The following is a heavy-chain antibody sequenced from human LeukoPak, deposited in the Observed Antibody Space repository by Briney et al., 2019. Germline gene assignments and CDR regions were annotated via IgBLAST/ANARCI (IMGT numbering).Heavy chain of an antibody. D-gene: IGHD2/OR15-2a*01. Sequence: SETLSLTCAVYGDSLSRYYWTWIRQTPGKGLEWLAEINPSGSPDYNPSLKSGATISVDTSKNQFSLRLASVTAADTAVYYCASVRHDPLEYYYYVDVWGKGTTVTVSS. CDR1: GDSLSRYY. CDR3: ASVRHDPLEYYYYVDV. J-gene: IGHJ6*03. CDR2: INPSGSP. V-gene: IGHV4-34*01.